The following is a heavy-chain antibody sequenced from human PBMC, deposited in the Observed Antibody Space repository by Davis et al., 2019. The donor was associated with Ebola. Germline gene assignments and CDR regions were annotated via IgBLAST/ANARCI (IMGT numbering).Heavy chain of an antibody. Sequence: SETLSLTCAVYGGSFSGYYWSWIRQPPGKGLEWIGYIYYSGSTNYNPSLKSRVTISVDTSKNQFSLKLSSVTAADTAVYYCARATWGYSSSSRIVYYYYGMDVWGQGTTVTVSS. D-gene: IGHD6-6*01. CDR2: IYYSGST. CDR1: GGSFSGYY. V-gene: IGHV4-59*08. J-gene: IGHJ6*02. CDR3: ARATWGYSSSSRIVYYYYGMDV.